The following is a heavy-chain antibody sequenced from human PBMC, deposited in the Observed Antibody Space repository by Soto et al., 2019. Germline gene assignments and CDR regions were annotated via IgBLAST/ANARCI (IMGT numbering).Heavy chain of an antibody. CDR1: GFTFSSYA. D-gene: IGHD6-19*01. J-gene: IGHJ5*02. CDR3: ARDVSCSGWGVEGGFDP. CDR2: IAYDGSNK. V-gene: IGHV3-30-3*01. Sequence: QVQLVESGGGVVQPGRSLRLSCAASGFTFSSYAMHWVRQAPGKGLEGVAVIAYDGSNKYYADSVKGRFTMSRDNSKNTVYLQMSSLRAEDTAVYYCARDVSCSGWGVEGGFDPWGQGTLVTVSS.